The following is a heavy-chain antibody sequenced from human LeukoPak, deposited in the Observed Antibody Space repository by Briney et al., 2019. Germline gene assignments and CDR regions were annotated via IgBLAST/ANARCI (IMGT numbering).Heavy chain of an antibody. J-gene: IGHJ4*02. D-gene: IGHD6-19*01. CDR1: GFTFASHA. CDR2: ICGGGAAT. CDR3: AKPVTSTGGVDY. Sequence: GGSLRLSCAASGFTFASHAMSWVRQAPGKGREWVSAICGGGAATYYADSVKGRFTISRDNSKNTLYLQLNSLRADDTAVYYCAKPVTSTGGVDYWGRGTLVTVSS. V-gene: IGHV3-23*01.